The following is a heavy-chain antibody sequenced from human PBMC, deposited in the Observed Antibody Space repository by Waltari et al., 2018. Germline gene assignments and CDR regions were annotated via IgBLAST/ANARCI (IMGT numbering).Heavy chain of an antibody. CDR3: ARCLDYGDYA. D-gene: IGHD4-17*01. CDR1: GYTFTGYY. J-gene: IGHJ4*02. CDR2: GNPNSGGT. V-gene: IGHV1-2*06. Sequence: QVQLVQSGAEVKKPGASVKVSCKASGYTFTGYYMHWVRQAPGQGIEWMGRGNPNSGGTNYAQRFQGRVTMTSDTSISTAYMELSRLRSDDTAVYYCARCLDYGDYAGGQGTLVTVSS.